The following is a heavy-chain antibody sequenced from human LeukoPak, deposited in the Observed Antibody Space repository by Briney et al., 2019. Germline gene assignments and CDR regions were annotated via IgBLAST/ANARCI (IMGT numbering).Heavy chain of an antibody. D-gene: IGHD6-19*01. Sequence: GGSLRLSCAASGFTVSSNYMSWVRQAPGKGLEWVSVIYSGGSTYYADSVKGRFTISRDNSKNTLYLQMNSLRAEDTAVYYCARAVEYYCYGMDVWGKGTTVTVSS. CDR2: IYSGGST. V-gene: IGHV3-53*01. CDR1: GFTVSSNY. CDR3: ARAVEYYCYGMDV. J-gene: IGHJ6*04.